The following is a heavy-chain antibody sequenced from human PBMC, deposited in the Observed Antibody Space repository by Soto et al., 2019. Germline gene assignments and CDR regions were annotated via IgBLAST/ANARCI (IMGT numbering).Heavy chain of an antibody. D-gene: IGHD6-19*01. V-gene: IGHV6-1*01. CDR2: TYYRSKWYN. Sequence: SQTLSLTCAISGDSVSSDSAAWNWIRQSPSRGLEWLGRTYYRSKWYNDYAVSVDGRITINPDTSKNHFSLQLNSVTPEDTAVYYCVRSRVFIAVSGMATYYYYYGMDVWGQGTTVTVSS. CDR3: VRSRVFIAVSGMATYYYYYGMDV. CDR1: GDSVSSDSAA. J-gene: IGHJ6*02.